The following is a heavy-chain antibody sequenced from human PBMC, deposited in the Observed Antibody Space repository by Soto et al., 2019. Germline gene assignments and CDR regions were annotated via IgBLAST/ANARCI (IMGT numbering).Heavy chain of an antibody. J-gene: IGHJ6*02. D-gene: IGHD2-15*01. V-gene: IGHV4-39*01. CDR1: SAPVSSSTYT. CDR3: ARLHGYCIGSSCHCHYAMDV. Sequence: QLQLQESGPGLVKPSETLSLTCTVSSAPVSSSTYTWGWIRQPPGKGLEWIGSIYYSGLTYYTPSLNNRVTTSVATSKNQFSLKVTSGTAADTAVYYCARLHGYCIGSSCHCHYAMDVWGQGTTVTVSS. CDR2: IYYSGLT.